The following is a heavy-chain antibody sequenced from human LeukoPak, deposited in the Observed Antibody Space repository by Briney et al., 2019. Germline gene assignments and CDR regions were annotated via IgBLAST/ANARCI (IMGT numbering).Heavy chain of an antibody. D-gene: IGHD3-22*01. J-gene: IGHJ4*02. CDR3: TTDPFYDSAGFGF. Sequence: GGSLRLSCAASSYTFSDAWMNWVRQAPGKGLEWVGRIEAKAHGGTTNYAAPVKGRFTISRDDSKNTLYLQMSSLKTEDSAVYYCTTDPFYDSAGFGFWGQGTLVTVS. CDR1: SYTFSDAW. V-gene: IGHV3-15*07. CDR2: IEAKAHGGTT.